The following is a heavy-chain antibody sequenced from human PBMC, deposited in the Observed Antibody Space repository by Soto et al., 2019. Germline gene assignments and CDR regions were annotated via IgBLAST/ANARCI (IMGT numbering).Heavy chain of an antibody. CDR3: ARVGSRDAYNYVLDH. CDR1: GRIFSSFP. Sequence: QVQVVQSGAEVKKPGSSVKISCKASGRIFSSFPTSWVRQVPGQGLEWMGGVISASGSVTYAPKFRGRVTITAVNSAGMGYLELTSLTSEDTAIYYCARVGSRDAYNYVLDHWGPGTMVTVSS. J-gene: IGHJ1*01. CDR2: VISASGSV. V-gene: IGHV1-69*06. D-gene: IGHD5-18*01.